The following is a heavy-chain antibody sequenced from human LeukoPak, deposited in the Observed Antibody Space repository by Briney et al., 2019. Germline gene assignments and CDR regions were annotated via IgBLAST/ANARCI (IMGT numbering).Heavy chain of an antibody. CDR1: GGSISSYY. Sequence: SETLSLTCTVSGGSISSYYWSWIRQPPGKGLEWIGYIYYSGSTNYNPSLKSRVTISVDTSKNQFSLKLSSVTAADTAVYYCARQSRDPYCSGGSCYRLLDYWGQGTLVTVSS. CDR3: ARQSRDPYCSGGSCYRLLDY. V-gene: IGHV4-59*08. D-gene: IGHD2-15*01. J-gene: IGHJ4*02. CDR2: IYYSGST.